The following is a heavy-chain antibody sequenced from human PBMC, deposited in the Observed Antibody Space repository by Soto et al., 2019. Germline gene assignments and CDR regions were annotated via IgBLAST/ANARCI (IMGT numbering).Heavy chain of an antibody. D-gene: IGHD3-9*01. J-gene: IGHJ4*02. Sequence: GGSLRLSCAASGFTFSSYGMHWVRQAPGKGLEWVAVISYDGSNKYYADSVKGRFTISRDNSKNTLYLQMNSLRAEDTAVYYCAKVKGPGNILTYFDYWGQGTLVTVSS. CDR1: GFTFSSYG. V-gene: IGHV3-30*18. CDR2: ISYDGSNK. CDR3: AKVKGPGNILTYFDY.